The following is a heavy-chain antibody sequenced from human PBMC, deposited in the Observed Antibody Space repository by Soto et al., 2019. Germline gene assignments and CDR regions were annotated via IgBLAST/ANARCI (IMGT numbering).Heavy chain of an antibody. CDR2: IIPIFGTA. J-gene: IGHJ6*02. V-gene: IGHV1-69*06. D-gene: IGHD6-13*01. Sequence: SVKVSCKASGGTFSSYAISWVRQAPGQGLEWMGGIIPIFGTANYAQKFQGRVTITADKSTSTAHMELSSLRSEDTAVYYCARGGYSSLDYYYYGMDVWGQGTTVTVSS. CDR3: ARGGYSSLDYYYYGMDV. CDR1: GGTFSSYA.